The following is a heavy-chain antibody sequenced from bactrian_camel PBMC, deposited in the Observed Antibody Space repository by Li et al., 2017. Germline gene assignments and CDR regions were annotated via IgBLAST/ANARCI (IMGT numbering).Heavy chain of an antibody. CDR3: AAEYPTWGFYCRPRSDEYNY. D-gene: IGHD2*01. V-gene: IGHV3S53*01. CDR1: ADRDSDYC. J-gene: IGHJ4*01. CDR2: FDTDGTI. Sequence: HVQLVESGGGSVQTGGSLTLSCVASADRDSDYCMAWFRQRPNSEREGVGIFDTDGTIDYEDSVKGRFTISKDNAKNTVYLQMNGLKPGDTAIYYCAAEYPTWGFYCRPRSDEYNYWGQGTQVTVS.